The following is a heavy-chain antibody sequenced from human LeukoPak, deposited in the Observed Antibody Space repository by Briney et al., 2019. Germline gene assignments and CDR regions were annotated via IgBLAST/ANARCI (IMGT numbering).Heavy chain of an antibody. CDR3: AGDNWREVRYYYYYGMDV. V-gene: IGHV4-39*07. J-gene: IGHJ6*02. CDR2: IYTSGST. D-gene: IGHD1-26*01. Sequence: SETLSLTCTVSGGSISSSSYYWGWIRQPPGKGLEWIGRIYTSGSTNYNPSLKSRVTMSVDTSKNQFSLKLSSVTAADTAVYYCAGDNWREVRYYYYYGMDVWGQGTTVTVSS. CDR1: GGSISSSSYY.